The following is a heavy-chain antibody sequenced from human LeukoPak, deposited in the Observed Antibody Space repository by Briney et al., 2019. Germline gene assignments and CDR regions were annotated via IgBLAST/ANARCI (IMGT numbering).Heavy chain of an antibody. D-gene: IGHD2-8*01. V-gene: IGHV3-23*01. J-gene: IGHJ4*02. Sequence: GGSLRLSCATSGFPFSDFSMSWVRQAPGKGLEWNSTTNSGGTNTYYAESVKGRFTISRDNSKNTLYLQMSSLRVEDTAVYYCAKQSYARSLGEGGPGTLVSVSS. CDR3: AKQSYARSLGE. CDR2: TNSGGTNT. CDR1: GFPFSDFS.